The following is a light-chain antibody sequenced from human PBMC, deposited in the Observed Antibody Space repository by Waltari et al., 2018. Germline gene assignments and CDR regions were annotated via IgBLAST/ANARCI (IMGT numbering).Light chain of an antibody. CDR3: QTYDSSLSDSV. Sequence: QSGLTQPPSVSGAPGQRVTITCTGISSNIAAGSDVHWYQLLPGTAPKLLIYGHSNRPSGFPARVSGSKSGTSASLAITGLQAEDEADYCCQTYDSSLSDSVFGGGTKLSIL. CDR1: SSNIAAGSD. V-gene: IGLV1-40*01. J-gene: IGLJ2*01. CDR2: GHS.